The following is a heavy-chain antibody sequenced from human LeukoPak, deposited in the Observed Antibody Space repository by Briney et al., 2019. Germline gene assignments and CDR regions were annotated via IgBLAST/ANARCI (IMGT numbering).Heavy chain of an antibody. D-gene: IGHD6-13*01. V-gene: IGHV3-7*01. CDR3: ARTLPIAAAARLPDY. CDR2: IKQDGSEK. J-gene: IGHJ4*02. Sequence: LAGGSLRLSCAASGFTFSSYWMSWVRQAPGKGLEWVANIKQDGSEKYYVDSVKGRFTISRDNAKNSLYLQMNSLRAEDTAVYYCARTLPIAAAARLPDYWGQGTLVTVSS. CDR1: GFTFSSYW.